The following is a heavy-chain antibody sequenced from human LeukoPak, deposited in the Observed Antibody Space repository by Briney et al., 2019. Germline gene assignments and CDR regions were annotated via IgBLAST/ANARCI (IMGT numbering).Heavy chain of an antibody. CDR1: GGSFSGYY. V-gene: IGHV4-59*10. CDR3: ARTSTSSWSYGMDV. J-gene: IGHJ6*02. D-gene: IGHD6-13*01. CDR2: IFPSGST. Sequence: SETLSLTCAVYGGSFSGYYWSWIRQPAGKGLEWIGRIFPSGSTNYNPSLKSRVTMSIDTSKNQFSLKLSSVTAADTAVYYCARTSTSSWSYGMDVWGQGTTVTVSS.